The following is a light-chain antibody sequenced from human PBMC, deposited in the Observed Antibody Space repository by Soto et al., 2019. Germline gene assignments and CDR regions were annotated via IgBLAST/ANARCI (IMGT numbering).Light chain of an antibody. CDR3: SSYTSSSTYV. CDR2: DVS. Sequence: QSVLTQPPSVSGSPGQSVAISCTGTSSDVGSYSRVSWYQQPPGTAPKLMIYDVSNRPSGVPDRFSGSKSGNTASLTISGLQAEDEADYYCSSYTSSSTYVFGTGTKDTVL. V-gene: IGLV2-18*02. CDR1: SSDVGSYSR. J-gene: IGLJ1*01.